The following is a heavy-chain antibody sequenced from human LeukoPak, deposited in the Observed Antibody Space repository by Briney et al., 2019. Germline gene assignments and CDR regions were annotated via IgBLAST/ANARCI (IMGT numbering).Heavy chain of an antibody. CDR3: ARSDGIVLMVYARPPYFDY. J-gene: IGHJ4*02. D-gene: IGHD2-8*01. CDR2: INPNSGGT. CDR1: GYTFTGYY. Sequence: ASVRVSCKASGYTFTGYYMHWVRQAPGQGLEWMGWINPNSGGTNYAQKFRGRATMTRDTSISTAYMELSRLRSDDTAVYYCARSDGIVLMVYARPPYFDYWGQGTLVTVSS. V-gene: IGHV1-2*02.